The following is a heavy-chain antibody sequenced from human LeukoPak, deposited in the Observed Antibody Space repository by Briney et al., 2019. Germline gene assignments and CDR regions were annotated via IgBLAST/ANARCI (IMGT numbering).Heavy chain of an antibody. J-gene: IGHJ4*02. CDR2: ISWNSGLI. CDR3: ARGGAYSSSPLEDY. V-gene: IGHV3-9*01. D-gene: IGHD6-19*01. Sequence: PGGSLRLSCATSGFTFDDYAMHWVRQAPGKGLEWVSGISWNSGLIGYADSVKGRFTISRDNAKNSLYLQMNSLRAEDTAVYYCARGGAYSSSPLEDYWGQGTLVTVSS. CDR1: GFTFDDYA.